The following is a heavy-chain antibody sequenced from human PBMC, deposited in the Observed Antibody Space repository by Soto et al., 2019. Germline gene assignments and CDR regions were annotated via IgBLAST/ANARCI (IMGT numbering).Heavy chain of an antibody. J-gene: IGHJ4*02. CDR3: AKDLEQQLVIRFPPFDY. V-gene: IGHV3-21*04. CDR1: GFTFSSYS. Sequence: GGSLRLSCAASGFTFSSYSMNWVRQAPGKGLEWVSSISSSSSYIYYADSVKGRFTISRDNAKNTLYLQMNSLRAEDTAVYYCAKDLEQQLVIRFPPFDYWGQGTLVTVSS. D-gene: IGHD6-13*01. CDR2: ISSSSSYI.